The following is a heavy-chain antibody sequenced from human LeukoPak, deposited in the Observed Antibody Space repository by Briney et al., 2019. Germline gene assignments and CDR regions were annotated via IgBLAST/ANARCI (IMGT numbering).Heavy chain of an antibody. CDR1: GYTFTSYA. J-gene: IGHJ6*02. Sequence: GASVKVSCKASGYTFTSYAMHWVRQAPGQRLEWMGWINAGNGNTKYSQKFQGRVTITRDTSASTAYMEPSSLRSEDTAVYYCASVSGYPLSYYGMDVWGQGTTVTVSS. CDR3: ASVSGYPLSYYGMDV. D-gene: IGHD3-22*01. V-gene: IGHV1-3*01. CDR2: INAGNGNT.